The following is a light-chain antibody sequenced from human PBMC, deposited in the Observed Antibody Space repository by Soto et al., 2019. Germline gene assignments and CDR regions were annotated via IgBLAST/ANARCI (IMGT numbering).Light chain of an antibody. CDR2: DVT. J-gene: IGLJ1*01. CDR3: CSYAGTYTYV. CDR1: YSDVGLYDY. Sequence: QSALTQPRSVSGSPGQSVTISCTGTYSDVGLYDYLSWYQQHPGKAPKLIISDVTKPPSGVPDRFSGSKSGNTASLTISGLQDEDEADYYCCSYAGTYTYVFGSGTKLTVL. V-gene: IGLV2-11*01.